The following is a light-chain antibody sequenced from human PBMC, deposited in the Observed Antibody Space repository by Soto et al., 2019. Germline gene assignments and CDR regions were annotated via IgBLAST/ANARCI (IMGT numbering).Light chain of an antibody. CDR2: GAS. V-gene: IGKV3-20*01. Sequence: EIVLTQSPGALSLSPGERATLSCRASQSVSNSHSVWYEQKPGQAPRLLIYGASNRATGVSDRFSGSGSGTDFTLTITRLEPEDSAVYYCQQYDRSPLFGGGTKVEI. CDR3: QQYDRSPL. J-gene: IGKJ4*01. CDR1: QSVSNSH.